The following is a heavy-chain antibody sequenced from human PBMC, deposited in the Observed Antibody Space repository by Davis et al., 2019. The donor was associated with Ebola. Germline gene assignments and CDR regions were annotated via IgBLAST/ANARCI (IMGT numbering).Heavy chain of an antibody. CDR1: GFTFSSYA. CDR3: AKGGHSGRFMDV. D-gene: IGHD1-26*01. CDR2: ISGSGGST. Sequence: GESLKISCAASGFTFSSYAMSWVRQAPGKGLEWVSAISGSGGSTYYADSVKGRFTISRDNSKNTLYLQMNSLRAEDTAVYYCAKGGHSGRFMDVWGKGTTVTVSS. V-gene: IGHV3-23*01. J-gene: IGHJ6*03.